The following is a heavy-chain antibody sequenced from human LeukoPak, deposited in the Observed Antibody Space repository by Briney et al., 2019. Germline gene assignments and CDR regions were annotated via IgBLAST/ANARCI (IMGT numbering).Heavy chain of an antibody. D-gene: IGHD3-10*01. CDR2: IKSKTDGGTT. CDR3: TSNRKVLLWFGELLYQPDAFDI. J-gene: IGHJ3*02. Sequence: GGSLRLSCAAPGFTFSNAWMSWVRQAPGKGLEWVGRIKSKTDGGTTDYAAPVKGRFTISRDDSKNTLYLQMNSLKTEDTAVYYCTSNRKVLLWFGELLYQPDAFDIWGQGTMVTVSS. CDR1: GFTFSNAW. V-gene: IGHV3-15*01.